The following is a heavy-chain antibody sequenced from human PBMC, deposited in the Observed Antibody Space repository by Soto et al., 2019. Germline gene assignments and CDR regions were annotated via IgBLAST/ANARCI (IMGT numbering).Heavy chain of an antibody. CDR3: ARVDILTVYGCMNV. J-gene: IGHJ6*02. CDR2: IFQSGST. V-gene: IGHV4-4*02. Sequence: PSETLSLTCGVSGGTIRSPDWWTWVRQPPGKGLEWIGEIFQSGSTNYTPSLESRVTISVDKSKNQFSLKLSSMTAADTAVYYCARVDILTVYGCMNVWGQGTTVTVSS. CDR1: GGTIRSPDW. D-gene: IGHD3-9*01.